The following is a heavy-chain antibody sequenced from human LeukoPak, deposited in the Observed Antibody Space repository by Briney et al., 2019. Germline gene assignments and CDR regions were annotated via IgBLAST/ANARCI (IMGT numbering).Heavy chain of an antibody. D-gene: IGHD1-26*01. CDR2: ISSSGNTI. J-gene: IGHJ5*01. CDR3: ATWGGSNYHASFSDS. CDR1: GFTFSNYE. V-gene: IGHV3-48*03. Sequence: TGGSLRLSCAASGFTFSNYEMNWVRQAPGKGLEWVSYISSSGNTIYYADSVKGRFTISRDNAKNSLYLQVNSLRAEDTAVYYCATWGGSNYHASFSDSWGQGTLVTVSS.